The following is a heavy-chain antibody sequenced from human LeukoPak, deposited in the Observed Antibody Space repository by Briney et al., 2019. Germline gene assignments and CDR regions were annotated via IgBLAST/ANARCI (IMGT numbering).Heavy chain of an antibody. J-gene: IGHJ3*02. CDR1: GGSISSSSYS. D-gene: IGHD3-10*01. CDR2: IYYSGST. CDR3: ARQIITKRSAFDI. V-gene: IGHV4-39*01. Sequence: KSSETLSLTCTVSGGSISSSSYSWGWIRQPPGKGLEWIGSIYYSGSTYYNPSLKSRVTISVDTSKNQFSLKLSSVTAADTAVYYCARQIITKRSAFDIWGQGTMVTVSS.